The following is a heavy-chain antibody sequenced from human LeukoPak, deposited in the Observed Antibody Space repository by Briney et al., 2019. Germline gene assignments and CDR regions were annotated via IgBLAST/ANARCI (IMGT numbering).Heavy chain of an antibody. V-gene: IGHV3-72*01. CDR1: GFTFSDHY. Sequence: GGSLRLSCAASGFTFSDHYMDWVRQAPGKGLEWVGRTRNKANSYTTEYAASVKGRFTISRDDSKNSLYLQMNSLKTEDTAVYYCARDGSGSAFDYWGQGTLVTVSS. CDR2: TRNKANSYTT. D-gene: IGHD6-19*01. CDR3: ARDGSGSAFDY. J-gene: IGHJ4*02.